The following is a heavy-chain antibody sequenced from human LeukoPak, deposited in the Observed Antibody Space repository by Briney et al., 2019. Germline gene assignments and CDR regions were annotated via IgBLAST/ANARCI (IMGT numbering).Heavy chain of an antibody. CDR2: IRSKANSYAT. V-gene: IGHV3-73*01. J-gene: IGHJ6*02. CDR1: GFTFSGSA. D-gene: IGHD2-2*01. Sequence: GGSLRLSCAASGFTFSGSAMHWVRQASGKGLEWVGRIRSKANSYATAYAASVKGRFTISRDDSKNTAYLQMNSLKTEDTAVYYCYWRYCSSTSCLLYGMDVWGQGTTVTVSS. CDR3: YWRYCSSTSCLLYGMDV.